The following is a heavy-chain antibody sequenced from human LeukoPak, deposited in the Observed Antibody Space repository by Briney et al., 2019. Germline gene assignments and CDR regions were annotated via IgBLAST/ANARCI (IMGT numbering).Heavy chain of an antibody. CDR2: IIPIFGTA. J-gene: IGHJ5*02. V-gene: IGHV1-69*01. Sequence: GASVKVSCKASGGTFSSYAISWVRQAPGQGLEWMGGIIPIFGTANYAQKLQGRVTITADVSTSTAYMELSSLRSEDTAVYYCARGQLRPSWFDPWGQGTLVTVSS. D-gene: IGHD2-2*01. CDR1: GGTFSSYA. CDR3: ARGQLRPSWFDP.